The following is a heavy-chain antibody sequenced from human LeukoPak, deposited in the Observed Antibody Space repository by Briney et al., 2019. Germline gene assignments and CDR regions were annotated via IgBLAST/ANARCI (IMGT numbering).Heavy chain of an antibody. J-gene: IGHJ5*02. Sequence: SETLSLTCTVSNGSITSSYWSWIRQPPGKGLELIGYISYTGSTNYNPSLKSRVTISVDTSKNQFSLKLSSVTAADTAVYYCARGVDTAMVIRWFDPWGQGTLVTVSS. CDR1: NGSITSSY. D-gene: IGHD5-18*01. CDR3: ARGVDTAMVIRWFDP. CDR2: ISYTGST. V-gene: IGHV4-59*01.